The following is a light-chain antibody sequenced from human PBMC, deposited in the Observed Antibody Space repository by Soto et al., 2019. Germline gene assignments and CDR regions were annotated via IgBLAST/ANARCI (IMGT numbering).Light chain of an antibody. J-gene: IGKJ4*01. V-gene: IGKV3-20*01. CDR3: QHYGSLVLT. CDR1: LSFSSTY. CDR2: GAS. Sequence: EIVLTQSPGTLSLSPGERATLSCRASLSFSSTYLAWYQQKPGQAPRLLIYGASSRATGIPDRFSGSGSGTDFTLTISRLEPEDFAVYYCQHYGSLVLTFGGGTKVEIK.